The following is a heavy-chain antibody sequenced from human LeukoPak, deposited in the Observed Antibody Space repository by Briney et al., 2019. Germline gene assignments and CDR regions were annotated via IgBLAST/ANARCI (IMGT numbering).Heavy chain of an antibody. J-gene: IGHJ4*02. CDR2: IYYSGST. CDR1: GGSISSSSYY. D-gene: IGHD6-19*01. V-gene: IGHV4-39*01. CDR3: ARLPGIAVAGPYFDY. Sequence: KPSETLSLTCTVSGGSISSSSYYWGWIRQPPGKGLEWIGSIYYSGSTYYNPSLKSRVTISADTSKNQFSLKLSSVTAADTAVYYCARLPGIAVAGPYFDYWGQGTLVTVSS.